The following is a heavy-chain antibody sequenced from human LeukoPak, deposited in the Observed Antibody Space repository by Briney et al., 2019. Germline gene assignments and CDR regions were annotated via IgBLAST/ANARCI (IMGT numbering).Heavy chain of an antibody. CDR2: ISSSSTYI. Sequence: GGSLRLSCAASGFTFSSYNMNWVRQAPGKGLEWVSSISSSSTYIYYADSVKGRFTISRDNAKNSLYLQTNSLRAEDTAVYYCARGYRVLANFDYWGQGTLVTVSS. J-gene: IGHJ4*02. CDR3: ARGYRVLANFDY. D-gene: IGHD3-16*02. V-gene: IGHV3-21*01. CDR1: GFTFSSYN.